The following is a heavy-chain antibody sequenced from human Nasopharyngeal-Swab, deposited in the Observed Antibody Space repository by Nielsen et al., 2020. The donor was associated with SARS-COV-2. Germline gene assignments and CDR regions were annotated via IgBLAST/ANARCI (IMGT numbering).Heavy chain of an antibody. CDR2: IYPGDSDT. V-gene: IGHV5-51*01. J-gene: IGHJ6*02. D-gene: IGHD3-10*01. Sequence: VRQMPGKGLEWMGIIYPGDSDTRYSPSFQGQVTISADRSISTAYLQWSSLKASDTAMYYCARTRVQGVISYYYYGMDVWGQGTTVTVSS. CDR3: ARTRVQGVISYYYYGMDV.